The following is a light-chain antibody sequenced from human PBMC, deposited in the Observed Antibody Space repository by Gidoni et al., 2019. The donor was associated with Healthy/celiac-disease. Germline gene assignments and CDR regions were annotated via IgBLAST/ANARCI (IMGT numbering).Light chain of an antibody. CDR3: HQYNNWPPWT. J-gene: IGKJ1*01. Sequence: EIVMTQSPATLSVSPGERATLSCRASQSVSSNLAWYQQNPGQAPGLLIYGAATRATGVPARFSGSCSGAEFTLTISSLQPEDCAVSSCHQYNNWPPWTFGQGTKVEIK. CDR1: QSVSSN. CDR2: GAA. V-gene: IGKV3-15*01.